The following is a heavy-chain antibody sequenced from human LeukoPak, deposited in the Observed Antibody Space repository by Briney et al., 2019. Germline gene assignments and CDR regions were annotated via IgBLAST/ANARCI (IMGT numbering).Heavy chain of an antibody. D-gene: IGHD4-23*01. Sequence: SETLSLTCTVSGGSIRSTSYYWGWIRQPPGKGLEWIGSIYYSGSTYYNPSLKSRVTISVDTSKNQFSLKLSSVTAADTAVYYCARVGVDDSGNIIKYFFDYWGQGTLVTVSS. CDR1: GGSIRSTSYY. J-gene: IGHJ4*02. CDR3: ARVGVDDSGNIIKYFFDY. V-gene: IGHV4-39*07. CDR2: IYYSGST.